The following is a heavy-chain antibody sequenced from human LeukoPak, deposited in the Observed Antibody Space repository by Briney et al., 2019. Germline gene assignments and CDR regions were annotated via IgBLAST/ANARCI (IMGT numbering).Heavy chain of an antibody. CDR3: ARAGSWKNFEY. D-gene: IGHD6-13*01. J-gene: IGHJ4*02. CDR2: INPGGGST. V-gene: IGHV1-46*01. CDR1: GYTFTNYY. Sequence: EASVKVSCKASGYTFTNYYIHWVRQAPGQGLEWMGIINPGGGSTRYSQKFQGRVTMTRDTSTSTVYMELSSLRSEDTAVYYRARAGSWKNFEYWGQGTLVTVSS.